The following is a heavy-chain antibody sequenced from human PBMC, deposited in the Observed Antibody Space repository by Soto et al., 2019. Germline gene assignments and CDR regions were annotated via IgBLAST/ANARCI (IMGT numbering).Heavy chain of an antibody. J-gene: IGHJ6*02. D-gene: IGHD2-15*01. V-gene: IGHV3-15*01. Sequence: PAGTLTLSCAASGFTFSNAYMSWVRQAPGKGLEWVGRIKSNTYSGTTDYAAPVKGRFTISRDDSKNTLYLQMNNLKTEDTAVYYYTTDLTIDYFYYYGMDVWGQGTTVTVSS. CDR3: TTDLTIDYFYYYGMDV. CDR2: IKSNTYSGTT. CDR1: GFTFSNAY.